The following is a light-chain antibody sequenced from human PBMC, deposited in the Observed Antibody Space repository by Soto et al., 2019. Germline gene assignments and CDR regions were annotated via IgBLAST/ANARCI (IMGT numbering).Light chain of an antibody. CDR3: LQDYSYPRT. J-gene: IGKJ1*01. V-gene: IGKV1-6*01. Sequence: XXTXSXXXXSXXXGXXXTITCRASQXXXTDLGWYQQRPGKAPKLLIYGTSNLXSGVPSRFSGXXXXXXXTXTINSLQPEDFATYYCLQDYSYPRTFGQGTKVDIK. CDR2: GTS. CDR1: QXXXTD.